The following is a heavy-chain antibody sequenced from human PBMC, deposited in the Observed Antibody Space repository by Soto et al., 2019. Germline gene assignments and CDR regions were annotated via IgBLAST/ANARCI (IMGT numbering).Heavy chain of an antibody. D-gene: IGHD3-10*01. CDR1: GFTFRNFA. CDR3: AKVGPGYYFDY. CDR2: ISGNGGST. J-gene: IGHJ4*02. Sequence: PGGSLRLSCAASGFTFRNFAMSWVRQAPGKGLEWVSTISGNGGSTYSVDSVKGRFTISRDNSKNTLYLQMSSLRVDDTAVYYCAKVGPGYYFDYWGQGTLVTVSS. V-gene: IGHV3-23*01.